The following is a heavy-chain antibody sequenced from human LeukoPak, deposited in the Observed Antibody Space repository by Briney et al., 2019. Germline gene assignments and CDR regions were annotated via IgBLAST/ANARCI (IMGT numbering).Heavy chain of an antibody. D-gene: IGHD3-16*02. CDR3: ARAYQHLGELSLPDY. CDR1: GYTFTSYG. Sequence: GASVKVSCKASGYTFTSYGISWVRQAPGQGLEWMGWINPSTGDPAYAQGFTGRFVFSLDTSVSTAYLQISSLQPEDTAVYYCARAYQHLGELSLPDYWGQGTLVTVSS. CDR2: INPSTGDP. J-gene: IGHJ4*02. V-gene: IGHV7-4-1*02.